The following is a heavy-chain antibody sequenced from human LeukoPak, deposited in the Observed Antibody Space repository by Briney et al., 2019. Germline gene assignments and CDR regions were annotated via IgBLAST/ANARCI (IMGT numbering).Heavy chain of an antibody. CDR3: AKDTEGYSYGLDY. D-gene: IGHD5-18*01. J-gene: IGHJ4*02. CDR2: ISWNSGSI. V-gene: IGHV3-9*03. CDR1: GFTFDHYA. Sequence: GGSLRLSCAASGFTFDHYAMHWVRQAPGKGLEWVSGISWNSGSIGYADSVKGRFTISRDNAKNSLYLQMNSLRAEDMALYYCAKDTEGYSYGLDYWGQGTLVTVSS.